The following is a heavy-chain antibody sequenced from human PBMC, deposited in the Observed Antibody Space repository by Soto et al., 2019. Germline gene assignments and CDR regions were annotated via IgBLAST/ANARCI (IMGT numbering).Heavy chain of an antibody. CDR2: IWYDGNNK. CDR1: GFTFSSYG. J-gene: IGHJ6*02. CDR3: AREAPYYGMDV. Sequence: QVQLVESGGGVVQPGRSLRLSCAASGFTFSSYGMHWVRQAPGKGLEWVAVIWYDGNNKYYADSVKGRFTISRDNSKNTLYLQMNSRRAEDTAVYYCAREAPYYGMDVWGQGTTVTVSS. V-gene: IGHV3-33*01.